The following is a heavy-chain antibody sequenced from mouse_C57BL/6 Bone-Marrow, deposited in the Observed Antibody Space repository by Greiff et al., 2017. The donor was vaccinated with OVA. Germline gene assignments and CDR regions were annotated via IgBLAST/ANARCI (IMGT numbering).Heavy chain of an antibody. Sequence: EVQVVESGGGLVQPKGSLKLSCAASGFSFNTYAMNWVRQAPGKGLEWVARIRSKSNNYATYYADSVKDRFTISRDDSESMLYLKMNNLKTEDTAMYYCVRHDVYWYFDVWGTGTTVTVSS. D-gene: IGHD2-3*01. J-gene: IGHJ1*03. CDR3: VRHDVYWYFDV. CDR2: IRSKSNNYAT. CDR1: GFSFNTYA. V-gene: IGHV10-1*01.